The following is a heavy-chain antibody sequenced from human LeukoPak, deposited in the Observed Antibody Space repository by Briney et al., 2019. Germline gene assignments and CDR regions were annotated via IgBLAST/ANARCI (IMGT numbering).Heavy chain of an antibody. Sequence: SETLSLTCTVSGGSISSYYWSWIRQPAGKGLEWIGRIYSSGSTNYNPSLKSRVTISVDTSKNQFSLKLSSVTAADTAVYYCARETSQKGAHYMDVWGKGTTVTISS. CDR1: GGSISSYY. J-gene: IGHJ6*03. D-gene: IGHD3-16*01. CDR3: ARETSQKGAHYMDV. V-gene: IGHV4-4*07. CDR2: IYSSGST.